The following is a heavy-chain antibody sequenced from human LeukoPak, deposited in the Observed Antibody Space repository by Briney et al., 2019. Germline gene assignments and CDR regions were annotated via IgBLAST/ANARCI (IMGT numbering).Heavy chain of an antibody. CDR1: GYSISSGYY. CDR2: IYHSGST. J-gene: IGHJ5*02. Sequence: SETLSLTCTVSGYSISSGYYWGWIRQPPGKGLEWIGSIYHSGSTYYNPSLKSRVTISVDTSKNQFSLKLSSVTAADTAVYYCARALPIAAAGKARSNWFDPWGQGTLVTVSS. CDR3: ARALPIAAAGKARSNWFDP. V-gene: IGHV4-38-2*02. D-gene: IGHD6-13*01.